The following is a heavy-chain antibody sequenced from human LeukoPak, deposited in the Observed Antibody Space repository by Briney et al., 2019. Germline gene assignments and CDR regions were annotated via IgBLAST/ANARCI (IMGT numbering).Heavy chain of an antibody. CDR2: IYTSGSA. CDR1: GGSISSGSYY. J-gene: IGHJ6*03. D-gene: IGHD1-7*01. CDR3: ARSVGQLELGYYYYMDV. Sequence: SETLSLTCTVSGGSISSGSYYWSWIRQPAGKGLEWIGRIYTSGSANYHPSLKSRVTISVDTSKKQFSLKLSSVTAADTAVYYCARSVGQLELGYYYYMDVWGKGTTVTVSS. V-gene: IGHV4-61*02.